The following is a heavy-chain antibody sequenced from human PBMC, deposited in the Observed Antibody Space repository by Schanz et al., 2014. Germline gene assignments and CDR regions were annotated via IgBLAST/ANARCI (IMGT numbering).Heavy chain of an antibody. D-gene: IGHD6-19*01. CDR2: IYSGGST. Sequence: EVQLVESGGGLIQPGGSLRLSCAASGFTVSSNYMSWVRQAPGKGLEWVAVIYSGGSTFYTDSVKGRFTISRDNSKNTLYLQMNSLIAEDTAVYYCAKGIGWYGRCAFDIWGQGTMVTVSS. CDR1: GFTVSSNY. CDR3: AKGIGWYGRCAFDI. V-gene: IGHV3-53*01. J-gene: IGHJ3*02.